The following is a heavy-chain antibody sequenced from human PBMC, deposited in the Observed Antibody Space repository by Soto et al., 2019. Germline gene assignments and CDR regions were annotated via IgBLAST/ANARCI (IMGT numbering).Heavy chain of an antibody. CDR2: IYYSGST. D-gene: IGHD1-1*01. CDR1: GGSISNYF. V-gene: IGHV4-59*08. CDR3: ARADTGTVRY. J-gene: IGHJ4*02. Sequence: KPSETLSLTCTVSGGSISNYFWSWIRQPPGKGLEWVGYIYYSGSTNYSPSLKSRVTISVDTSKNKFSLKLSSVTAADTAVYYCARADTGTVRYWGQGTQVTVSS.